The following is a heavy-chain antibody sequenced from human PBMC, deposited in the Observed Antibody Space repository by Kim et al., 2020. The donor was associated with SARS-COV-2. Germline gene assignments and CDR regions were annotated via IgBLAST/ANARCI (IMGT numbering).Heavy chain of an antibody. CDR2: IRSKAYGGTT. D-gene: IGHD5-12*01. CDR3: TRDHPPSGD. CDR1: GFTFGDYA. V-gene: IGHV3-49*04. Sequence: GGSLRLSCTASGFTFGDYAMSWVRQAPGKGLEWVGFIRSKAYGGTTEYAASVKGRFTISRDDSKSIAYLQMNSLKTEDTAVYYCTRDHPPSGDWGQGTLVTVSS. J-gene: IGHJ4*02.